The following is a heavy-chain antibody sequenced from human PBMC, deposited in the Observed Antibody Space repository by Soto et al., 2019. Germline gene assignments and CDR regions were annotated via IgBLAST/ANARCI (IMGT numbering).Heavy chain of an antibody. Sequence: PSETLSFTCTVSGGSMSSHYWTWLRQPPGKGLEWIGYISYSGSTYYNPSLKSRVTISADTSRNQFSLKLSSVIAADTAVYYCARADPDASVGYWGQGTLVTV. J-gene: IGHJ4*02. V-gene: IGHV4-59*11. CDR3: ARADPDASVGY. D-gene: IGHD3-16*01. CDR1: GGSMSSHY. CDR2: ISYSGST.